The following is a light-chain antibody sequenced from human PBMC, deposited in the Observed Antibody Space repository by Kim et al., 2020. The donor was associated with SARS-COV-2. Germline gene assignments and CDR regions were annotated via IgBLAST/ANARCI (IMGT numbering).Light chain of an antibody. CDR1: KLGDKY. CDR3: QAWDSSTASWV. CDR2: QDS. V-gene: IGLV3-1*01. Sequence: SYELTQPPSVSVSPGQTASITCSGDKLGDKYVCWYQQKPGQSPMLVIYQDSKRPSGIPERFSGSNSGNTATLTISGTQAMDEADYYCQAWDSSTASWVFGGGTQLTVL. J-gene: IGLJ3*02.